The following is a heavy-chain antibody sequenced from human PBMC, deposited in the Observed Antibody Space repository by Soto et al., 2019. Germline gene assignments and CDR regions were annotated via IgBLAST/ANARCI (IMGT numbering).Heavy chain of an antibody. V-gene: IGHV3-48*01. CDR1: GFSFNTYA. CDR3: ARDPLVAFAGFDY. CDR2: ISSSSRTI. D-gene: IGHD3-3*02. Sequence: EVQLVESGGDLVQPGGSLRLSCAASGFSFNTYAMNWVRQAPGKGLEWFAYISSSSRTIYYADSVKGRVTISRDNSKNTLYLQMNSLRAEDTAVYYCARDPLVAFAGFDYWGQGTLVTVSS. J-gene: IGHJ4*02.